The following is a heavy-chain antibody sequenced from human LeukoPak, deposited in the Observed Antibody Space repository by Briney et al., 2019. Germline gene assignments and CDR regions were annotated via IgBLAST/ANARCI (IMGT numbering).Heavy chain of an antibody. CDR1: GGSISSYY. V-gene: IGHV4-4*07. CDR3: AGSSSSWNYYYYYMDV. D-gene: IGHD6-13*01. Sequence: SETLSLTCTVSGGSISSYYWSWIRQPAGEGLEWIGRLHTSGSTHYNPSLKSRVTMSVDTSKNQFSLKLSSVTAADTAVYYCAGSSSSWNYYYYYMDVWGRGTTVTISS. CDR2: LHTSGST. J-gene: IGHJ6*03.